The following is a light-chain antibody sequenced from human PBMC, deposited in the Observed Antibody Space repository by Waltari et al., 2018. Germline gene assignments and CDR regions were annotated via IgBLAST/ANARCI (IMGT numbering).Light chain of an antibody. CDR1: SSDIGAYNY. Sequence: QSALTQPASVSGSPGQSITISCTGTSSDIGAYNYASWYQKNPGKAPKVMIYDVSNRPPGVSSRFSGSKSGNTASLTISGLQAEDEADYYCSSYTSSSTYVFGSGTMVTVL. CDR3: SSYTSSSTYV. V-gene: IGLV2-14*01. CDR2: DVS. J-gene: IGLJ1*01.